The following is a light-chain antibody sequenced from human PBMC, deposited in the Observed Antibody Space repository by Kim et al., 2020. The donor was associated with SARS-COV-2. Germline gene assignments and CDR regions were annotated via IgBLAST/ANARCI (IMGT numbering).Light chain of an antibody. V-gene: IGKV3-11*01. Sequence: PGVSATLSPRASHIVGNFLCWDEQKPGQAPRLLIYGASNRATGIPARFSGSGAGTDFSLSISSLEPEDFAFYSCQQRADWPRDLTFGGGTKFDIK. CDR3: QQRADWPRDLT. J-gene: IGKJ4*01. CDR2: GAS. CDR1: HIVGNF.